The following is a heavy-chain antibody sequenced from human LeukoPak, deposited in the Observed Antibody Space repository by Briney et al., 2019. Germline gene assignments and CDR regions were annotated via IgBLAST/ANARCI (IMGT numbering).Heavy chain of an antibody. CDR1: GGSISSSSYY. D-gene: IGHD2-2*01. V-gene: IGHV4-39*01. Sequence: PSETLSLTCTVSGGSISSSSYYWGWIRQPPGKGLEWIGSIYYSGSTYYNPSLKSRVTISVDTSKNQFSLKLSSVTAADTAVYYCARLVVVVPAAISVGDAFDIWGQGAMVTVSS. J-gene: IGHJ3*02. CDR2: IYYSGST. CDR3: ARLVVVVPAAISVGDAFDI.